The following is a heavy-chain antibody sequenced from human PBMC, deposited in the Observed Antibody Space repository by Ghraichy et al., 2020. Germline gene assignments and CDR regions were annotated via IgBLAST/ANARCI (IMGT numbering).Heavy chain of an antibody. CDR1: GFTFSSYG. J-gene: IGHJ4*02. D-gene: IGHD3-22*01. CDR2: ISYDGSNK. CDR3: AKLGSLYCYPYDSSGYYSLFDY. V-gene: IGHV3-30*18. Sequence: LSLTCAASGFTFSSYGMHWVRQAPGKGLEWVAVISYDGSNKYYADSVKGRFTISRDNSKNMLYLQMNSLRAEDTAVYYCAKLGSLYCYPYDSSGYYSLFDYWGQGTLVTVSS.